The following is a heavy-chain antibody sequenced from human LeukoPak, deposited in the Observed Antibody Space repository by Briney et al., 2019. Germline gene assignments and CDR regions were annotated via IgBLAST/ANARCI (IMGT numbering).Heavy chain of an antibody. Sequence: SETLSLTCTVSGGSISSYYWSWIRQPPGKGLEWIAYIFHTGDTRYNPSLKSRITISLDTSKNQFSLKLNSVTAADTAVYYCARHPLRGGFDYWGQGTLVTVSS. CDR3: ARHPLRGGFDY. CDR2: IFHTGDT. CDR1: GGSISSYY. J-gene: IGHJ4*02. V-gene: IGHV4-59*08.